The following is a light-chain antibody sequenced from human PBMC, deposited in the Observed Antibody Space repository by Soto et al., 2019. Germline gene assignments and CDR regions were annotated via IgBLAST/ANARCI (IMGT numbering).Light chain of an antibody. CDR3: SSYTSSSTSRV. V-gene: IGLV2-14*01. Sequence: QSVLTQPASVSGSPGQSITISCTGTSSDVGGYNYVSWYQQHPGKAPKLMICEVSNRPSGVSNRFSGSKSGNTASLTISGLQAEDEADYYCSSYTSSSTSRVFGTGTKLTVL. CDR1: SSDVGGYNY. CDR2: EVS. J-gene: IGLJ1*01.